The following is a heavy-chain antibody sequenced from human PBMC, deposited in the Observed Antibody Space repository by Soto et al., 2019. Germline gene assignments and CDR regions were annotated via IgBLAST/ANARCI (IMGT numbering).Heavy chain of an antibody. CDR1: GFNFDDYG. D-gene: IGHD3-10*01. CDR2: ISWNSVRL. J-gene: IGHJ4*02. CDR3: VKDESEGIFDS. V-gene: IGHV3-9*01. Sequence: EVQLVESGGGLVQPGRSLRLSCAASGFNFDDYGMNWVRQAPGKGLEWVSGISWNSVRLWYADSVKGRFTISRDNAKNSLYLQMISLRPEDTALYYCVKDESEGIFDSWGQGALVTVSS.